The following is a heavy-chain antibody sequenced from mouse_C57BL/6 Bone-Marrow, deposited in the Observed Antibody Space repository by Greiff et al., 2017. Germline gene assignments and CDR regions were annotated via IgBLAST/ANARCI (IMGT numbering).Heavy chain of an antibody. CDR2: IYPGDGDT. D-gene: IGHD4-1*01. V-gene: IGHV1-82*01. CDR1: GYAFSSSW. J-gene: IGHJ2*01. CDR3: ARLGYY. Sequence: VQRVESGPELVKPGASVKISCKASGYAFSSSWMNWVKQRPGKGLEWIGRIYPGDGDTNYNGKFKGKATLTADKSSSTAYMQLSSLTSEDSAVYFCARLGYYWGQGTTLTVSS.